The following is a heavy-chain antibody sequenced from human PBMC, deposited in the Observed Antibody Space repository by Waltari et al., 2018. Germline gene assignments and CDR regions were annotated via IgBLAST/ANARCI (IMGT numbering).Heavy chain of an antibody. D-gene: IGHD6-19*01. CDR1: GFTFSSYA. V-gene: IGHV3-23*01. CDR2: ISGSGGST. CDR3: ARDLVAVEKSAYYYYGMDV. J-gene: IGHJ6*02. Sequence: EVQLLESGGGLVQPGGSLRLSCAASGFTFSSYAMSWVRQAPGKGLEWVSAISGSGGSTYYADSVKGRFTIARDNAKNSLYLQMNSLRAEDTAVYYCARDLVAVEKSAYYYYGMDVWGQGTTVTVSS.